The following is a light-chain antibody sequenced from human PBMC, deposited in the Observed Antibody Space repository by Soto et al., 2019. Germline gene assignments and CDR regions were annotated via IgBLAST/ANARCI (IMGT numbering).Light chain of an antibody. V-gene: IGKV3-20*01. CDR2: ASS. CDR1: ESVSSTY. J-gene: IGKJ1*01. CDR3: QQYSSSLWT. Sequence: EIVLTQSPGTLSLSPGERASLSCRASESVSSTYLAWYQQKPGQAPRLLIYASSTRATGIPDRFSGSGSGTDFTITISRLEPEDFAVYYCQQYSSSLWTFGQGTMVEIK.